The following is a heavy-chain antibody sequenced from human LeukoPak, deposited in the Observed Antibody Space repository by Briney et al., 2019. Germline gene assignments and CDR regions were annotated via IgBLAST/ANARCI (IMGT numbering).Heavy chain of an antibody. D-gene: IGHD3-10*01. V-gene: IGHV4-30-2*01. CDR1: GGSLSSGGYY. CDR2: IYHSGST. J-gene: IGHJ4*02. CDR3: ARASDGSGSLLDY. Sequence: SQTLSLTCTVSGGSLSSGGYYWSWIRQPPGKGLGWIGYIYHSGSTYYNPSLKSRVTISVDRPKNQFSLKLSSVTAADTAVYYCARASDGSGSLLDYWGQGTLVTVSS.